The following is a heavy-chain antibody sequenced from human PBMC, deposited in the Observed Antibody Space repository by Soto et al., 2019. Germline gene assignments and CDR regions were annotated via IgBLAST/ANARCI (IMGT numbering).Heavy chain of an antibody. CDR3: AGVASTSYSRSWYGWFDP. D-gene: IGHD6-13*01. CDR2: IYYSGGT. V-gene: IGHV4-39*01. Sequence: SETLSLTCTVSGGSISSSSYYWGWIRQPPGKGLEWIGSIYYSGGTYYNPSLKSRVTISVDTSKNQFSLKLSSVTAADTAVYYCAGVASTSYSRSWYGWFDPWGQGTLVTVSS. CDR1: GGSISSSSYY. J-gene: IGHJ5*02.